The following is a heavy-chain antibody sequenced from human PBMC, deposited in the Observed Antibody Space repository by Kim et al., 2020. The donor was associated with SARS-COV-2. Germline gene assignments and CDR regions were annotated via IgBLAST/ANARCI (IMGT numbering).Heavy chain of an antibody. CDR3: AGITGDDYGMDV. V-gene: IGHV4-59*08. D-gene: IGHD7-27*01. Sequence: SETLSLTCTVSGGSISSYYWSWIRQPPGKGLEWIGYIYYSGSTNYNPSLKSRVTISVDTSKNQFSLKLSSVTAADTAVYYCAGITGDDYGMDVWGQGTTVTVSS. J-gene: IGHJ6*02. CDR2: IYYSGST. CDR1: GGSISSYY.